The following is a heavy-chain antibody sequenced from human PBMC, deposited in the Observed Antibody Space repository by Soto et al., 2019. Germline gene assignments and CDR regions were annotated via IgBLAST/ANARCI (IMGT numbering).Heavy chain of an antibody. Sequence: PSETLSLTCNGSRGSISSGDSYWSWVRQPPGMGLEWIGYIYYNGNTYYNPSLKSRVTISVDTSKNQFSLKLSSVAAADTAVYFCARLAGWNGYYDSSSYYYFDYWGQGTLVTVSS. J-gene: IGHJ4*02. CDR1: RGSISSGDSY. V-gene: IGHV4-30-4*01. D-gene: IGHD3-22*01. CDR2: IYYNGNT. CDR3: ARLAGWNGYYDSSSYYYFDY.